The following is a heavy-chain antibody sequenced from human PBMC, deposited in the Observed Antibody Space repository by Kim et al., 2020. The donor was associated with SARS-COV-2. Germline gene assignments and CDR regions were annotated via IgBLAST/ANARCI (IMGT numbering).Heavy chain of an antibody. J-gene: IGHJ6*02. D-gene: IGHD3-3*01. CDR2: IYYSGST. CDR3: ARAAPPDITIFGVVRPHDGMDA. CDR1: GGSISSGGYY. Sequence: SETLSLTCTVSGGSISSGGYYWSWIRQHPGKGLEWIGYIYYSGSTYYNPSLKSRVTISVDTSKNQFSLKLSSVTAADTAVYYCARAAPPDITIFGVVRPHDGMDAWGQGTTVTVSS. V-gene: IGHV4-31*03.